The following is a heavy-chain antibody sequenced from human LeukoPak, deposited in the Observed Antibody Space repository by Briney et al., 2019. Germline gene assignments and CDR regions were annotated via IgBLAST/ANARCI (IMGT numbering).Heavy chain of an antibody. CDR1: GYSISSGYY. J-gene: IGHJ5*02. Sequence: SETLSLTCTVSGYSISSGYYWGWIRQPPGKGLEWIGEINHSGSTNYNPSLKSRVTISVDTSKNQFSLKLSSVTAADTAVYYCASRGYCSGGSCYSSHWFDPWGQGTLVTVSS. V-gene: IGHV4-38-2*02. CDR2: INHSGST. D-gene: IGHD2-15*01. CDR3: ASRGYCSGGSCYSSHWFDP.